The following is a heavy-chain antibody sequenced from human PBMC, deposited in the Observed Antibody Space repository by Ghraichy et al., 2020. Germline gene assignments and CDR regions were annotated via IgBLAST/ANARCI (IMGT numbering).Heavy chain of an antibody. J-gene: IGHJ3*02. D-gene: IGHD1-1*01. Sequence: SETLSLTCAVSGDSFSSGDHFWNWIRQPAGRGLEWIGRIYTSGTTNYNPSLKSRVTISVDTSKNQFSLKLTSVTAADTAVYYCAARVTTRGAFDIWGQGTMVTVSS. CDR2: IYTSGTT. V-gene: IGHV4-61*02. CDR3: AARVTTRGAFDI. CDR1: GDSFSSGDHF.